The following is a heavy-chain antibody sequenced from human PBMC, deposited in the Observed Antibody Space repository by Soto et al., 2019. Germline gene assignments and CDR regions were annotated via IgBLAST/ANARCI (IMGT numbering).Heavy chain of an antibody. CDR3: GRAHRDLQQLVHYYYSMDV. V-gene: IGHV4-30-4*08. Sequence: SETLSLTCTVSGGSISSGGYYWSWIRQHQGKGLEWIGYIYYSGSTYYNPSLKSRVTISVDTSKNQFSLKLTSVTAADTAVYYCGRAHRDLQQLVHYYYSMDVWGQGTTVTVSS. J-gene: IGHJ6*02. CDR1: GGSISSGGYY. D-gene: IGHD6-13*01. CDR2: IYYSGST.